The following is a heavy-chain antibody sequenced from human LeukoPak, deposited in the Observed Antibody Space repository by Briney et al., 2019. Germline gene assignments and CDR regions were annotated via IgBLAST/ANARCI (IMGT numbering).Heavy chain of an antibody. CDR3: ARGERWLLPPTDY. CDR2: ISSSGSTK. CDR1: GFSFSSYE. Sequence: GGSLRLSCAASGFSFSSYEMNWVRQAPGKGLEWVSYISSSGSTKYYADSVKGRFTISRDNARNSLYLQMNSLRADDTAVYYCARGERWLLPPTDYWGQGTLVTVSS. D-gene: IGHD5-24*01. J-gene: IGHJ4*02. V-gene: IGHV3-48*03.